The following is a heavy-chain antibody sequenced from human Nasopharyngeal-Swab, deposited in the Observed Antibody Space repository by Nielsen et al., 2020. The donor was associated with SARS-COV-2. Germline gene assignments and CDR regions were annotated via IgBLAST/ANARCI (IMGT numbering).Heavy chain of an antibody. CDR3: ARGIAAAGTLDY. CDR2: INAGNGNT. D-gene: IGHD6-13*01. CDR1: GYTFTSYA. J-gene: IGHJ4*02. Sequence: ASVKVLCKASGYTFTSYAMHWVRQAPGQRLEWMGWINAGNGNTKYSQKFQGRVTITRDTSASTAYMELSSLRSEDTAVYYCARGIAAAGTLDYWGQGTLVTVSS. V-gene: IGHV1-3*01.